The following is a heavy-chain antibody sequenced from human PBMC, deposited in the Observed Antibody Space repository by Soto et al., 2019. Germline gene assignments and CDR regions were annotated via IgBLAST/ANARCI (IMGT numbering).Heavy chain of an antibody. Sequence: ASVKVSCKASGGTFSSYAISWVRQAPGQGLEWMGGIIPIFGTANYAQKFQGRVTITADESTSTAYMELSSLRSEDTAVYYCARELPKDWPHRTYYYYGMDVWGQGTTVTVSS. J-gene: IGHJ6*02. D-gene: IGHD3-9*01. CDR1: GGTFSSYA. CDR3: ARELPKDWPHRTYYYYGMDV. V-gene: IGHV1-69*13. CDR2: IIPIFGTA.